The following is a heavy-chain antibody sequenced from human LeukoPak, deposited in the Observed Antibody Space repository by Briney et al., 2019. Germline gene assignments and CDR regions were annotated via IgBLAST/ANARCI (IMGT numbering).Heavy chain of an antibody. V-gene: IGHV3-30*18. J-gene: IGHJ4*02. CDR1: GFMFSNHG. Sequence: GRSLRLSCAASGFMFSNHGMHWVRQAPGKGLEWVAVISYDGSNKYYTDSVKGRFTISRDNSKNTLYLQMNSLRAEDTAVYYCAKDGAVRGVMPYYFDYWGQGTLVTVSS. CDR2: ISYDGSNK. D-gene: IGHD3-10*01. CDR3: AKDGAVRGVMPYYFDY.